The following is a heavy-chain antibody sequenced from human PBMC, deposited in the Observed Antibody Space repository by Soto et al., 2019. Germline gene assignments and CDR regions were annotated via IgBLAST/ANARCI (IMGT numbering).Heavy chain of an antibody. CDR3: AREMAGLGGEYEY. CDR1: GYTFTKYG. V-gene: IGHV1-18*01. J-gene: IGHJ4*02. Sequence: QVQLVQSGAEVKNPGASVKVSCKTSGYTFTKYGVGWVRQAPGQGLEWMGWISGYSGNANYAEKVQGRITLTTDTSTSTAYIELRSLRSDDAAVYYCAREMAGLGGEYEYWGQGTLVTVSS. CDR2: ISGYSGNA. D-gene: IGHD3-16*01.